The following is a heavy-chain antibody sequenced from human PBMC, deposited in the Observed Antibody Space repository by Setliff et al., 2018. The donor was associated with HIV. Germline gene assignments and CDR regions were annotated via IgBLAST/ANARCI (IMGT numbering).Heavy chain of an antibody. CDR1: GGSMSSGSYS. CDR2: VYVAGTV. D-gene: IGHD3-3*01. Sequence: SETLSLTCSVSGGSMSSGSYSWTWLRQPAGKEPELIGHVYVAGTVIYNPSLASRLTISIVPSKNQFSLELTSVTAADTGKYYCARARTIGVSAVFFDPWGQGIPVTVSS. CDR3: ARARTIGVSAVFFDP. V-gene: IGHV4-61*09. J-gene: IGHJ5*02.